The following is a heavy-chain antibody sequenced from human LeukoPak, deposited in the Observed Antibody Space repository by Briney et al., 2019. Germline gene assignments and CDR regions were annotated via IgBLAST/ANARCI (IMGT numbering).Heavy chain of an antibody. Sequence: SETLSLTCTVSGGSISTTGYYWGWIRQPPGKGLEWIGSISYSGSTYYNPSLKSRVTISVDTSKNQFSLKLTSVTAADTAVYYCTAYSHDNSGYLGCGQGTLVTVSS. CDR1: GGSISTTGYY. J-gene: IGHJ4*02. CDR2: ISYSGST. D-gene: IGHD3-22*01. CDR3: TAYSHDNSGYLG. V-gene: IGHV4-39*01.